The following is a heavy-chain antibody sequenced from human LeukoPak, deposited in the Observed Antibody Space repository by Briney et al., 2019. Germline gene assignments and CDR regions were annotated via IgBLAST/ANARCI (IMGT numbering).Heavy chain of an antibody. CDR3: ATYSSSSDYFDY. V-gene: IGHV3-53*01. CDR1: GFTVSRNY. CDR2: IYSGGGT. D-gene: IGHD6-6*01. J-gene: IGHJ4*02. Sequence: GGSLRLSCAASGFTVSRNYMHWVRQAPGKGLEWVSIIYSGGGTSYADSVKGRFIISRDNSKNTLYLQMNSLRAEDTAVYYCATYSSSSDYFDYWGQGTLVTVSS.